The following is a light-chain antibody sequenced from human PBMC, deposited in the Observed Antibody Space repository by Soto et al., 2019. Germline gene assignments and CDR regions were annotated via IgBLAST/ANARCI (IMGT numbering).Light chain of an antibody. CDR1: SSDVGGYNF. CDR3: CSYAGTYTLWV. V-gene: IGLV2-11*01. J-gene: IGLJ3*02. CDR2: DVT. Sequence: QSVLTQPRSVSGSPGQSVTISCIGTSSDVGGYNFVSWYQQYPGKAPKLIIYDVTKRPSGVPDRFSGSKSGNTASLTISGLQAEDEDDYYCCSYAGTYTLWVFGGGTKLTVL.